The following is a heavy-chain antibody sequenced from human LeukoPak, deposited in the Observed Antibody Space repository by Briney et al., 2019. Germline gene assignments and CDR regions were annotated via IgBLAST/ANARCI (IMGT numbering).Heavy chain of an antibody. CDR1: GYTFTNFA. D-gene: IGHD2-2*02. CDR2: INPSGGST. V-gene: IGHV1-46*01. Sequence: GASVKVSCKASGYTFTNFAINWVRQAPGQGLEWMGIINPSGGSTSYAQKFQGRVTMTRDTSTSTVYMELSSLRSEDTAVYYCARGMSRYCSSTSCYRWFDPWGQGTLVTVSS. CDR3: ARGMSRYCSSTSCYRWFDP. J-gene: IGHJ5*02.